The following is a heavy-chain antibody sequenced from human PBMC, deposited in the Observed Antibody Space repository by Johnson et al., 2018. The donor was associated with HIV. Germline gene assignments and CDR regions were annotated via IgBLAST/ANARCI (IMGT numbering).Heavy chain of an antibody. V-gene: IGHV3-66*01. CDR1: GFTVSSNY. D-gene: IGHD5-18*01. CDR2: IYSGDTT. J-gene: IGHJ3*02. Sequence: VQLVESGGGLVQPGGSLRLSCAASGFTVSSNYMSWVRQAPGKVLEWVSVIYSGDTTYYADSVKDRFTISRDNSKNTLYLQIHSLRAEDTALYYCARAYSYGVFDIWGQGTMVTVSS. CDR3: ARAYSYGVFDI.